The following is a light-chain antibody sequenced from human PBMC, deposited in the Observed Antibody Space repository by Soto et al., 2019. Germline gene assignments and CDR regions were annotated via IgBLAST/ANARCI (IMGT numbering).Light chain of an antibody. CDR1: SSDIGGYNY. Sequence: QSALTQPASMSGSPGQSVTISCAGTSSDIGGYNYVSWYQHHPGKAPKLIIYDVSSRPSGVSHRFSGSKSGNTASLTISGLQAEDEADYYCSSYTSTSTPCVFGTGTKVTVL. J-gene: IGLJ1*01. CDR3: SSYTSTSTPCV. V-gene: IGLV2-14*01. CDR2: DVS.